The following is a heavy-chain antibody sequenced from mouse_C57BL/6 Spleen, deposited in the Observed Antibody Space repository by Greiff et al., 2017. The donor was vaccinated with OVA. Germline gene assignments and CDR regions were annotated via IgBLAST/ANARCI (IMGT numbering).Heavy chain of an antibody. V-gene: IGHV14-3*01. CDR3: ARDGYYGSYYFDY. CDR1: GFKIKNTY. D-gene: IGHD1-1*01. Sequence: VQLQQSVAELVRPGASVKLSCTASGFKIKNTYMHWVKQRPEQGLEWIGRIDPANGNTKYAPKFQGKATITADTSSNTAYLQLSSLTSEDTAIYYCARDGYYGSYYFDYWGKGTTLTVSS. CDR2: IDPANGNT. J-gene: IGHJ2*01.